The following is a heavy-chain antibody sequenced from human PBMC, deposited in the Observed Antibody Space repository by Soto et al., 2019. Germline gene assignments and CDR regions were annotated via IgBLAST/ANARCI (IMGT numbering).Heavy chain of an antibody. V-gene: IGHV3-11*01. D-gene: IGHD1-1*01. CDR3: ARAEGTVTYYYYYGMDV. CDR1: GFTFSDYY. J-gene: IGHJ6*02. CDR2: ISSSGSTI. Sequence: GGSLRLSCAASGFTFSDYYMSWIRQAPGKGLEWVSYISSSGSTIYYADSVKGRFTISRDNAKNSLYLQMNSLRAEGTAVYYCARAEGTVTYYYYYGMDVWGQGTTVTVSS.